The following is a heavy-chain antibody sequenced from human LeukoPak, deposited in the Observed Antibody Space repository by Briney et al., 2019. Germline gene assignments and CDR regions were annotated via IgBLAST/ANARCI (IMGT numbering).Heavy chain of an antibody. V-gene: IGHV4-34*01. D-gene: IGHD2-15*01. CDR2: INHSGST. Sequence: SETLSLTCAVYGGSFSGYYWSWIRQPPGKGLEWIGEINHSGSTNYNPSLKSRDTISVDTSKNQFSLKLSSVTAADTAVYYCARRLLGYCSGGSCYSGYFQHWGQGTLVTVSS. CDR1: GGSFSGYY. J-gene: IGHJ1*01. CDR3: ARRLLGYCSGGSCYSGYFQH.